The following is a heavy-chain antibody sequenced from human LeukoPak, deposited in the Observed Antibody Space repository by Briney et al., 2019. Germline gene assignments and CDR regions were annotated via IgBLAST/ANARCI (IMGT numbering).Heavy chain of an antibody. CDR1: GGTFSSYA. V-gene: IGHV1-69*05. CDR3: ARTYRGYCSSTSCLWSWFDP. J-gene: IGHJ5*02. D-gene: IGHD2-2*01. Sequence: GASVKVSCKASGGTFSSYAISWVRQAPGQGLEWMGGIIPIFGTANYAQKFQGRVTITTDESTSTAYMELSSLRSEDTAVYYCARTYRGYCSSTSCLWSWFDPWGQGTLVTVSS. CDR2: IIPIFGTA.